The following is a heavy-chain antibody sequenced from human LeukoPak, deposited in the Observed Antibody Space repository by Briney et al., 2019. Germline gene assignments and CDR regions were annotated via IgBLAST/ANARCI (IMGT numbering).Heavy chain of an antibody. D-gene: IGHD6-19*01. Sequence: SETLSLTCTVSGGSISSYYWSWIRQPPGKGLEWIGYIYYSGSTNYNPSLKSRVTISVDTSKNQFSLKLSSATAADTAVYYCARGSSGWYPTPFDYWGQGTLATVSS. CDR1: GGSISSYY. V-gene: IGHV4-59*01. CDR2: IYYSGST. J-gene: IGHJ4*02. CDR3: ARGSSGWYPTPFDY.